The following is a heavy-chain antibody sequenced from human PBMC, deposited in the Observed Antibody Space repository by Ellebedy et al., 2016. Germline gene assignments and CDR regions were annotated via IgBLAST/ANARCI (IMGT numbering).Heavy chain of an antibody. D-gene: IGHD2-2*01. CDR3: ARHLGLYCSITNCYVNPWFDP. Sequence: GSLRLSXAVYGGSFSGYYMSWVRQPPGKGLEWIGSRSYSGSTYYNPSLKSRVTISVDTSKNQFSLKLRSVTAADTAVYYCARHLGLYCSITNCYVNPWFDPWGQGTLVTVSS. V-gene: IGHV4-34*01. CDR2: RSYSGST. CDR1: GGSFSGYY. J-gene: IGHJ5*02.